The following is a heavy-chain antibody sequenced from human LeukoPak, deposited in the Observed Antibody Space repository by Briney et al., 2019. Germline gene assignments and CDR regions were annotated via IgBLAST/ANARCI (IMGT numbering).Heavy chain of an antibody. Sequence: GGSLRLSCAASGFTVSSNYMSWVRQAPGKGLEWVSVIYSGGSTYYADSVKGRFTISRDNSKNTLYLQMNSLRAEDTAVYYCAANEPQGAFDIWGQGTMVTVSS. V-gene: IGHV3-53*01. CDR3: AANEPQGAFDI. D-gene: IGHD1-1*01. J-gene: IGHJ3*02. CDR1: GFTVSSNY. CDR2: IYSGGST.